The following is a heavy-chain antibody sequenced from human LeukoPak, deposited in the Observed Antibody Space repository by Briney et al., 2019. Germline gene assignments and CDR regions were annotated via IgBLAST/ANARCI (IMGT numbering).Heavy chain of an antibody. V-gene: IGHV3-20*04. CDR1: GFMFDEYG. CDR2: INWNGGST. Sequence: RPGGSLRLSCVASGFMFDEYGMNWVRQVPGKGLEWVSGINWNGGSTGYIDSVKGRFTISRDNAKNSLYLQMNSLRPEDTAVYYCAKDDAWLQYGNWGRGTLVTVSS. CDR3: AKDDAWLQYGN. D-gene: IGHD5-24*01. J-gene: IGHJ4*02.